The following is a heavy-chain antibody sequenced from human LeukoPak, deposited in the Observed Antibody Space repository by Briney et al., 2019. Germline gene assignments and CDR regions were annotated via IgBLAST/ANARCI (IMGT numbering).Heavy chain of an antibody. Sequence: WGSLRLSCVASGFPFKGYWMTWVRQSPGKGLDWVANIKPDGSETNYLDSVKGRFTISRDNARDSLFLEMNNLRVDDTAVYYCARDGGELWPLDEWGQGILVTVSS. CDR3: ARDGGELWPLDE. V-gene: IGHV3-7*01. D-gene: IGHD3-16*01. J-gene: IGHJ4*02. CDR2: IKPDGSET. CDR1: GFPFKGYW.